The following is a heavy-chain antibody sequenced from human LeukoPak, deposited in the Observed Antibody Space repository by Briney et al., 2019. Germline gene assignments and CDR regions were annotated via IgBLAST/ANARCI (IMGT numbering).Heavy chain of an antibody. D-gene: IGHD4-17*01. CDR2: ISSSSSTI. CDR1: GFTFSSYS. Sequence: GGSLRLSCAASGFTFSSYSMNWVRQAPGKGLEWVSYISSSSSTIYYADSVKGRFTIYRDNAKNSLYLQMNSLRAEDTAVYYCARDDYGAPEDYWGQGTLVTVSS. CDR3: ARDDYGAPEDY. J-gene: IGHJ4*02. V-gene: IGHV3-48*01.